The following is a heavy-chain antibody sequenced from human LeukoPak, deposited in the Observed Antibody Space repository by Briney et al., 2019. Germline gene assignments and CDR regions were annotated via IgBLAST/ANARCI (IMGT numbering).Heavy chain of an antibody. J-gene: IGHJ4*02. D-gene: IGHD2-2*01. CDR3: ARVRWDCSSTSCRDY. Sequence: SETLSLTCADYGGSFSGYYWSWIRQPPGKGLEWIGEINHSGSTNYNPSLKSRVTISVDTSKNQFSLKLSSVTAADTAVYYCARVRWDCSSTSCRDYWGQGTLVTVSS. CDR2: INHSGST. V-gene: IGHV4-34*01. CDR1: GGSFSGYY.